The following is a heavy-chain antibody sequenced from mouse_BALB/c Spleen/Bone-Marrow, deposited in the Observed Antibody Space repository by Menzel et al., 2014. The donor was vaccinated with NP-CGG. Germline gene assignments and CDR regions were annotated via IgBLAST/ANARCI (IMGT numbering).Heavy chain of an antibody. Sequence: DVHLVESGGGLVQPGGSLKLSCATSGFTFXDYYMYWVRQTPEKRLEWVVYISNGGGSTYYPDTVKGRFTISRDNAKNTLYLQMSRLKSEDTAMYYCARHNYDETWFAYWGQGTLVTVSA. CDR3: ARHNYDETWFAY. D-gene: IGHD2-4*01. J-gene: IGHJ3*01. CDR1: GFTFXDYY. V-gene: IGHV5-12*02. CDR2: ISNGGGST.